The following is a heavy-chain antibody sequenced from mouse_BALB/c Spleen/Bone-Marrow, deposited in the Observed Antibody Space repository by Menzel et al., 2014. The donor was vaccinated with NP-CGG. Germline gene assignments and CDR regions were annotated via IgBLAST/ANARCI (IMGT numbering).Heavy chain of an antibody. CDR1: GFSFRSYA. V-gene: IGHV5-6-5*01. D-gene: IGHD2-10*02. J-gene: IGHJ4*01. CDR2: IISGGNT. CDR3: ARGPSYGNYLYYALDY. Sequence: EVNVVESGGGLVKPGGPLKLSCAASGFSFRSYAMSWVRQTPERRLEWVASIISGGNTYYPDSVKGRFTISRDNARTIIYLQMSSLTSEDTAMYYCARGPSYGNYLYYALDYWGQGTSVTVSS.